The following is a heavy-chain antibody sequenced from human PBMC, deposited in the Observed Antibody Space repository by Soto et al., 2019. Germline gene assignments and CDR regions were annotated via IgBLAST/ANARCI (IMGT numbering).Heavy chain of an antibody. V-gene: IGHV3-33*06. D-gene: IGHD3-3*01. J-gene: IGHJ4*02. Sequence: QVQLVESGGGVVQPGRSLRLSCAASGFTFSSYGMHWVRQAPGKGLEWVAVIWSDGSNKYYADSVKGRFTIARDNSKNTLYLQVNSLRAGDTAVYYCAKEFWSGPFDYWGQGTLVTVSS. CDR3: AKEFWSGPFDY. CDR1: GFTFSSYG. CDR2: IWSDGSNK.